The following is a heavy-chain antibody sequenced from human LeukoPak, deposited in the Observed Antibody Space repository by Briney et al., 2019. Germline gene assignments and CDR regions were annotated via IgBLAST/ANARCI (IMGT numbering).Heavy chain of an antibody. J-gene: IGHJ6*03. CDR1: GYSFTSYW. D-gene: IGHD4/OR15-4a*01. Sequence: GEPLKISCKGSGYSFTSYWIGWVRQMPRKGLEGMVIIYPGGSDTRYSSSFQGLVTISADKSISTAYLQWSRLKASDTAMYYCARVGATTSGYYYYMDVWGKGTTVTISS. CDR3: ARVGATTSGYYYYMDV. CDR2: IYPGGSDT. V-gene: IGHV5-51*01.